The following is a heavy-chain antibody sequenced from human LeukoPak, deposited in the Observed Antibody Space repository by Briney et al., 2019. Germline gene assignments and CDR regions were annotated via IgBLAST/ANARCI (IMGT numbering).Heavy chain of an antibody. CDR3: ARGSVRYSGSYYALWVRAFDI. CDR2: INHSGST. J-gene: IGHJ3*02. Sequence: PSETLSLTCAVYGGSFSGYYWSWIRQPPGKGLEWIGEINHSGSTNYNPSLKSRVTISVDTSKNQFSLKLSSVTAADTAVYYCARGSVRYSGSYYALWVRAFDIWGQGTMVTVSS. CDR1: GGSFSGYY. V-gene: IGHV4-34*01. D-gene: IGHD1-26*01.